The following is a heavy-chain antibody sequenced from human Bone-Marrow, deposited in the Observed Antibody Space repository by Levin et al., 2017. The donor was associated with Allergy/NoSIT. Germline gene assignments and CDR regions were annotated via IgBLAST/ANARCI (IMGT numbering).Heavy chain of an antibody. Sequence: GESLKISCAASGFTFSNAWMSWVRQAPGKGLEWVGRIKSKTDGGTTDYAAPVKGRFTISRDDSKNTLYLQMNSLKTEDTAVYYCTTDGGQPIVGAKTADYWGQGTLVTVSS. V-gene: IGHV3-15*01. CDR1: GFTFSNAW. D-gene: IGHD1-26*01. CDR3: TTDGGQPIVGAKTADY. CDR2: IKSKTDGGTT. J-gene: IGHJ4*02.